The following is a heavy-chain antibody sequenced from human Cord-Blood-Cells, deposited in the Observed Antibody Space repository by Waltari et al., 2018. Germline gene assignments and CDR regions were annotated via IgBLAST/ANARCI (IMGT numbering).Heavy chain of an antibody. D-gene: IGHD6-13*01. CDR1: GYTFTGYH. V-gene: IGHV1-2*02. Sequence: QVQLVQSGAEVKTPGASVRVSRTASGYTFTGYHMPWVRPAPGQGLEWMGWINPNSGGTNYAQKFQGRVTMTRDTSISTAYMELSRLRSDDTAVYYCARSPVIAAAGIPLDYWGQGTLVTVSS. CDR2: INPNSGGT. J-gene: IGHJ4*02. CDR3: ARSPVIAAAGIPLDY.